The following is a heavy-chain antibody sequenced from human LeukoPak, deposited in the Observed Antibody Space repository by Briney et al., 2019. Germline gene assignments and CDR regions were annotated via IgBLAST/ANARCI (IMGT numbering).Heavy chain of an antibody. CDR2: MNPNSGHT. D-gene: IGHD5-12*01. CDR1: GYTFTSYD. Sequence: GASVKVSCKASGYTFTSYDINWVRQATGQGLEWMGWMNPNSGHTGYAQKFQGRVTMTRNTSISTAYMELSSLRSEDTAVYYCARGTLFAYDYDYWGQGTLVTVSS. CDR3: ARGTLFAYDYDY. V-gene: IGHV1-8*01. J-gene: IGHJ4*02.